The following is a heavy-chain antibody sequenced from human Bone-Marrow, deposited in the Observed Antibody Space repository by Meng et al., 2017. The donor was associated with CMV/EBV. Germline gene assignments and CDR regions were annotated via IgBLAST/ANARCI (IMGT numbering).Heavy chain of an antibody. CDR2: IKSKTDGGTT. V-gene: IGHV3-15*01. CDR1: GFTLSKAW. J-gene: IGHJ6*01. Sequence: GESLKISCAASGFTLSKAWMSWVRQAPGKGLEWVGRIKSKTDGGTTDYAAPVKGRFTISREDSENTLYLQMNSLKTEDTAVYYCTRNYYYYYGMDVWGQGTTVTGSS. D-gene: IGHD4-11*01. CDR3: TRNYYYYYGMDV.